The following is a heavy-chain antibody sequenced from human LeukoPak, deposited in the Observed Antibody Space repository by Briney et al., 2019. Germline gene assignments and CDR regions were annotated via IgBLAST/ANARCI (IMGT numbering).Heavy chain of an antibody. Sequence: GASVKVSCKTSGYTFSTYEINWVRQAPGQGLEWMGWINPNSGGTNYAQKFQGRVTMTRDTSISTAYMELSRLRSDDTAVYYCARSGRIAARPAWFDPWGQGTLVTVSS. CDR1: GYTFSTYE. J-gene: IGHJ5*02. CDR2: INPNSGGT. CDR3: ARSGRIAARPAWFDP. V-gene: IGHV1-2*02. D-gene: IGHD6-6*01.